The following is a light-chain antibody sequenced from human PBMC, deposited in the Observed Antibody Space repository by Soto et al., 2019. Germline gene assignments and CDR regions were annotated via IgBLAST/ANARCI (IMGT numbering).Light chain of an antibody. CDR2: EVT. CDR3: SSYAGSKTL. Sequence: QSALTQPPSASGSPGQSVTISCTGTCSDVGNYNYVSWYQQHPGKAPKLMIYEVTKRPSGVPDRFSGSKSGNTASLTVSGLQAEDEADYYCSSYAGSKTLFGGGTKLTVL. V-gene: IGLV2-8*01. J-gene: IGLJ3*02. CDR1: CSDVGNYNY.